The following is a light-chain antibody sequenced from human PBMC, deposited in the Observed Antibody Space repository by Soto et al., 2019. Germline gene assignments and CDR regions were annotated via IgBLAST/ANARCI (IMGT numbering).Light chain of an antibody. CDR2: KDS. Sequence: SYELTQPPSVSVSPGQTARITCSGDALPKQYAYWYQQKPGQAPVLVIYKDSERPSGIPERFSGSRSGTTGTLTISGVQAEDEADYYCQSADKSGTYVFGTGTKVTVL. V-gene: IGLV3-25*03. J-gene: IGLJ1*01. CDR1: ALPKQY. CDR3: QSADKSGTYV.